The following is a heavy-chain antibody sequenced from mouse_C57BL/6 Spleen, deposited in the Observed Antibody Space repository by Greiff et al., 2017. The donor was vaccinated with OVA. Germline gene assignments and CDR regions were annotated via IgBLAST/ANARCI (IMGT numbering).Heavy chain of an antibody. Sequence: QVQLQQPGAELVRPGTSVKLSCKASGYTFTSYWMHWVKQRPGQGLEWIGVIDPSDSYTNYNQKFKGKATLTVDTSSSTAYMQLSSLTSEDSAVYYCARGITTVVATHWYFDVWGTGTTVTVSS. CDR3: ARGITTVVATHWYFDV. J-gene: IGHJ1*03. CDR2: IDPSDSYT. D-gene: IGHD1-1*01. CDR1: GYTFTSYW. V-gene: IGHV1-59*01.